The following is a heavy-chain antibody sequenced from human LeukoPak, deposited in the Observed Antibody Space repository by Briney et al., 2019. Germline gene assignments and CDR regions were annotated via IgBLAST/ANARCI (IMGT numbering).Heavy chain of an antibody. D-gene: IGHD6-19*01. Sequence: ASVKVSCKASGYTFTSYYMHWVRQAPGQGLEWMGIINPSGGSTSYAQKFQGRVTMTRDTSTSTVYMELSSLRSEDTAVYYCARGGGEQWLVESYYFDYWGQGTLVTVSP. J-gene: IGHJ4*02. CDR1: GYTFTSYY. CDR3: ARGGGEQWLVESYYFDY. CDR2: INPSGGST. V-gene: IGHV1-46*01.